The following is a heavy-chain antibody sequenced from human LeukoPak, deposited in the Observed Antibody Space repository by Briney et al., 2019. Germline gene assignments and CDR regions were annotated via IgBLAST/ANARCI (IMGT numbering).Heavy chain of an antibody. CDR2: IKRKTDGGTT. D-gene: IGHD4-17*01. CDR3: TKVRYYGDYAFDY. V-gene: IGHV3-15*01. J-gene: IGHJ4*02. CDR1: GITFSKVW. Sequence: GGFLRLSCAASGITFSKVWMSWVRQAPGKGLEWVGRIKRKTDGGTTDYAAPVKGRFTISRDDSKNTLYLQMNSLKTEDTAIYYCTKVRYYGDYAFDYWGQGTLVTVSS.